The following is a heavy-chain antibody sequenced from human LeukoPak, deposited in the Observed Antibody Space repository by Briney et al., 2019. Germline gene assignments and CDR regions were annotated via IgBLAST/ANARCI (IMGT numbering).Heavy chain of an antibody. CDR1: GYSFTNYR. CDR2: IDPSDSYT. Sequence: GESLKISCKGSGYSFTNYRISWVRQMPGKGLEWMGRIDPSDSYTKYSPSFEGHVTISVDKSISTAFLQWNSLKASDSAMYYCATGASKVTTDFANYWGQGTQVAVSS. D-gene: IGHD4-17*01. V-gene: IGHV5-10-1*01. CDR3: ATGASKVTTDFANY. J-gene: IGHJ4*02.